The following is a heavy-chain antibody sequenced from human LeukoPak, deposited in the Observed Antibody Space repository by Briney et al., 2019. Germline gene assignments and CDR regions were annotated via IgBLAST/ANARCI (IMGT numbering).Heavy chain of an antibody. V-gene: IGHV3-7*01. CDR2: IKQDGSEK. CDR3: ARGTTYYYDSSGYYGELDAFDI. CDR1: VCIFRSYW. Sequence: GGSLRLSCAASVCIFRSYWMSWVVQAPAKGLEWVADIKQDGSEKYYVDSVEGRFTISRDNAKNSLYLQRNILRAEDTAVYYCARGTTYYYDSSGYYGELDAFDIWGQGTMVTVSS. D-gene: IGHD3-22*01. J-gene: IGHJ3*02.